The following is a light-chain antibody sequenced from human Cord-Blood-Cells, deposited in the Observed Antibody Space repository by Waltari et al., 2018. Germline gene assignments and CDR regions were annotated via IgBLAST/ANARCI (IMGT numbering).Light chain of an antibody. V-gene: IGLV2-14*01. Sequence: QSALTQPASMSGSPGQSITISCTGTSSDVGGSNYVSWYQQHPGKAPKLMIYDVSNRPSGVSNRLPGSQSGHPASLTISGLQAEDEADYYCSSYTSSSTLVVFGGGTKLTVL. J-gene: IGLJ2*01. CDR2: DVS. CDR1: SSDVGGSNY. CDR3: SSYTSSSTLVV.